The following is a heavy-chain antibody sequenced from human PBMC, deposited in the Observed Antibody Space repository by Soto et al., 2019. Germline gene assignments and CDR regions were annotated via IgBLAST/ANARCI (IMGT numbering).Heavy chain of an antibody. CDR3: ARDRRTPDGMDV. V-gene: IGHV3-66*01. CDR2: IYSGGST. J-gene: IGHJ6*02. D-gene: IGHD1-7*01. Sequence: EVQLVESGGGLVQPGGSLRLSCAASGFTVSSNYMSWVRQAPGKGLEWVSVIYSGGSTYYADSVKGRFTISRDNSKNTLNIQMNRLRAEDTAVYYCARDRRTPDGMDVWGQGTTVTVSS. CDR1: GFTVSSNY.